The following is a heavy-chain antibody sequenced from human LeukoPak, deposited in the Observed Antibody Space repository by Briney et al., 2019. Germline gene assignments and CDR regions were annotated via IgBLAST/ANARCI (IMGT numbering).Heavy chain of an antibody. D-gene: IGHD2/OR15-2a*01. CDR2: ISSSSDYI. CDR3: ARGTEYGWLDP. Sequence: GGSLRLSCAASGFTFSSYWMSWVRQAPGKGLEWVSSISSSSDYIYYADSVKGRFTISRDNARSSLYLQMNSLRVEDTAVYYCARGTEYGWLDPWGQGTLVTVSS. CDR1: GFTFSSYW. J-gene: IGHJ5*02. V-gene: IGHV3-21*01.